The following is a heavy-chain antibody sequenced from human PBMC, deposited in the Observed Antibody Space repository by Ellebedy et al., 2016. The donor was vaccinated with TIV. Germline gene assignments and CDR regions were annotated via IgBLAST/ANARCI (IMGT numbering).Heavy chain of an antibody. Sequence: AASLKVSCKASGYTFTSYAMHWVRQAPGQRLEWMGWINAGNGNTKYSQKFQGRVTITRDTSASTAYMELSSLRSEDTAVYYCARKVPAATWFDPWGQGTLVTVSS. V-gene: IGHV1-3*01. J-gene: IGHJ5*02. CDR1: GYTFTSYA. CDR3: ARKVPAATWFDP. CDR2: INAGNGNT. D-gene: IGHD2-2*01.